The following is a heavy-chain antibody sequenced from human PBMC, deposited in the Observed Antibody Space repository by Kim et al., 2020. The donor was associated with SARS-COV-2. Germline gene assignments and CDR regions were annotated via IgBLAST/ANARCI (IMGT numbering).Heavy chain of an antibody. V-gene: IGHV3-23*01. CDR2: IGSDGNT. Sequence: GGSLRLSCSASGFTFSSTAMSWVRQAPGKGLEWVSGIGSDGNTHYADSVKGRVTISRDNPKNMLYLKMNNLRAEDTAVYYCAKDIYNWAFDYWGQGTLVTVSS. J-gene: IGHJ4*02. CDR1: GFTFSSTA. CDR3: AKDIYNWAFDY. D-gene: IGHD1-1*01.